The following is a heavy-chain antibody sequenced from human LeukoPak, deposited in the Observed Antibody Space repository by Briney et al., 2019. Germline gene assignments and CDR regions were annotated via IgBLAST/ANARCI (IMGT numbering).Heavy chain of an antibody. Sequence: ASVKVSCKASNYTFTSHGINWVRQAPGQGLEWMGRISPYNGNTIYAQKFQGRVTITRDTSASTAYMELSSLRSEDTAVYYCARDGETYYFDYWGQGTLVTVSS. CDR3: ARDGETYYFDY. D-gene: IGHD7-27*01. V-gene: IGHV1-18*01. J-gene: IGHJ4*02. CDR2: ISPYNGNT. CDR1: NYTFTSHG.